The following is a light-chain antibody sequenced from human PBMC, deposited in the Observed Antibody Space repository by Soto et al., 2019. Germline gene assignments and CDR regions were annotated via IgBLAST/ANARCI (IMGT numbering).Light chain of an antibody. Sequence: EIVMTQSPATLSVSAGERATLSCRASQSVSSNLAWYQQKPGQAPRLLIYGASTRATGIPARFSGSGSGTEFTLTISSLQSECFAVYYCQQYNNSWTFGQGTKVEIK. CDR3: QQYNNSWT. J-gene: IGKJ1*01. V-gene: IGKV3-15*01. CDR1: QSVSSN. CDR2: GAS.